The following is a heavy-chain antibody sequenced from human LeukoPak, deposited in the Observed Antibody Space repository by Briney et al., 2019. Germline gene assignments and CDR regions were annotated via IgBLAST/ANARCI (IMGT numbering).Heavy chain of an antibody. CDR3: ARGNHYGMDV. J-gene: IGHJ6*02. Sequence: PGGSLRLSCAASGFTFSSYYIHWVRQAPGRGLVWVSRINSDGSTTSYADSVRGRFTISRDNAKSTLYLQMNSLRAEDTALYYCARGNHYGMDVWGQGTTVTVSS. V-gene: IGHV3-74*01. CDR1: GFTFSSYY. CDR2: INSDGSTT.